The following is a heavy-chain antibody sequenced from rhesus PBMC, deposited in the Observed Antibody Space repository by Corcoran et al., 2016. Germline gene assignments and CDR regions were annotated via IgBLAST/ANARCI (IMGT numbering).Heavy chain of an antibody. CDR1: GGTISSGYYY. CDR2: IYSNSENT. CDR3: ARWIVTGPGNRFDV. Sequence: QVQLQESGPGVVKPSETLSLTCAGSGGTISSGYYYWSWIRQPPGKGLEWIGGIYSNSENTNYNPSLKSRVTISKDTSKNQFSLKLSSVTATDTAVYYCARWIVTGPGNRFDVWGPGVLVTVSS. J-gene: IGHJ5-1*01. V-gene: IGHV4S12*01. D-gene: IGHD6-13*01.